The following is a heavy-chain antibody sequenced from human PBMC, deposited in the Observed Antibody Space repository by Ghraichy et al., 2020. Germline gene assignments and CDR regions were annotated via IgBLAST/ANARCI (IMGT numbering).Heavy chain of an antibody. CDR3: ARGSGYYNSYYSGMDV. CDR2: IGTACDT. V-gene: IGHV3-13*01. J-gene: IGHJ6*02. Sequence: GGSLRLSYAASGFTFSSHVMHRVRQAPGKALVRASGIGTACDTFYPGSVKGRFTISRENAKNSLYLQMNSLRAGDTAVYYCARGSGYYNSYYSGMDVWGQG. CDR1: GFTFSSHV. D-gene: IGHD3-3*01.